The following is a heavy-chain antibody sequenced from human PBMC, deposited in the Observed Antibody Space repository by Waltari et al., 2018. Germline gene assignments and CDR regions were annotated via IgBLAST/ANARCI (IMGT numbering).Heavy chain of an antibody. Sequence: EVQLVESGGGLVQPGGSLRLSCAASGFTFSSYWMSWVRQAPGKVLGWGANIKQGGSEKDYVDAVKGRFTISRDNAKNSLYLQMNSLRAEDTAVYYCARGGSASVYGMDVWGQGTTVTVSS. CDR3: ARGGSASVYGMDV. V-gene: IGHV3-7*01. D-gene: IGHD3-10*01. J-gene: IGHJ6*02. CDR2: IKQGGSEK. CDR1: GFTFSSYW.